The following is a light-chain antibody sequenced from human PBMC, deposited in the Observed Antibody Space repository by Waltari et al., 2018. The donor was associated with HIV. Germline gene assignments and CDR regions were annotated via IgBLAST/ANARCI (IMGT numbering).Light chain of an antibody. V-gene: IGLV1-44*01. CDR1: SSNIGSNT. J-gene: IGLJ1*01. Sequence: QSVLTQPPSASETPGQRVTISCSGSSSNIGSNTENWYQQLPGTAPKLLIYSYNQRPSGVPDRFSGSKSGTSASLAISGLQSEDEAHYYCASWDDSLNGYVFGTGTKVTVL. CDR2: SYN. CDR3: ASWDDSLNGYV.